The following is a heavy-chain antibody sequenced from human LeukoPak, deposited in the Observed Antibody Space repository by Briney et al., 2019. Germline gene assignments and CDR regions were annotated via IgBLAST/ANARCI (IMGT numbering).Heavy chain of an antibody. CDR1: GGSISSSNW. Sequence: SETLSLTCTVSGGSISSSNWWSWVRQPPGKGLEWIGEIFHSGSTNYNPSLKSRVTISVDKSKNQFSLKLSSVTAADTAVYYCASTVLRYFDWLLPIWAFDYWGQGTLVTVSS. CDR2: IFHSGST. CDR3: ASTVLRYFDWLLPIWAFDY. J-gene: IGHJ4*02. V-gene: IGHV4-4*02. D-gene: IGHD3-9*01.